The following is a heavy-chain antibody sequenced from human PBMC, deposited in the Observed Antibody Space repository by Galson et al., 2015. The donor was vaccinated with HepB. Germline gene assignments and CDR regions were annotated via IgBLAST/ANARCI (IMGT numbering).Heavy chain of an antibody. CDR2: IYYSGST. D-gene: IGHD6-13*01. CDR1: GGSISSSVYY. Sequence: ETLSLTCTVSGGSISSSVYYWDWIRQPPGKGLEWIGSIYYSGSTYYNPSLESRVTISVDTSKNHFSLILSSVTAADTAVYYCARRVRTAQELVGRGGFDPWGQGNLVTVSS. V-gene: IGHV4-39*02. CDR3: ARRVRTAQELVGRGGFDP. J-gene: IGHJ5*02.